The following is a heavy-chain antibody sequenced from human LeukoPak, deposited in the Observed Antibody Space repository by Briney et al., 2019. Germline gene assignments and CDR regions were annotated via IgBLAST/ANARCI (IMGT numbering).Heavy chain of an antibody. CDR3: ARGAHGCSSTSCYTLLDY. D-gene: IGHD2-2*02. CDR1: GFTFSSYA. CDR2: ISYDGSNK. J-gene: IGHJ4*02. Sequence: GGSLRLSCAASGFTFSSYAMHWVRQAPGKGLEWVAVISYDGSNKYYADSVKGRFTISRDNSKNTLYLQMNSLRAEDTAVYYCARGAHGCSSTSCYTLLDYWGRGTLVTVSS. V-gene: IGHV3-30*01.